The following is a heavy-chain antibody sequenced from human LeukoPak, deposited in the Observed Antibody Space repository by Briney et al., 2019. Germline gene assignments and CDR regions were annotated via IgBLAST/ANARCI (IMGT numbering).Heavy chain of an antibody. CDR3: ARDLPPYYGSGSYDYYYYGMDV. D-gene: IGHD3-10*01. V-gene: IGHV4-30-4*01. CDR2: IYYSGSA. Sequence: SETLSLTCTVSGGSISSGDYYWSWIRQPPGTGLEWIGCIYYSGSAYYNPSLKSRVTISVDTSKNQFSLKLSSVTAADTAVYYCARDLPPYYGSGSYDYYYYGMDVWGKGTTVTVSS. CDR1: GGSISSGDYY. J-gene: IGHJ6*04.